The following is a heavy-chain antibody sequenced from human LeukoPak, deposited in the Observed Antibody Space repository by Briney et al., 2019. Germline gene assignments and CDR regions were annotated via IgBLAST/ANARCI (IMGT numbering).Heavy chain of an antibody. J-gene: IGHJ6*03. CDR3: AKTAPIRKLYGLGYYYYYMDV. D-gene: IGHD3-10*01. Sequence: SGGSLRLSCAASGFTFSSYAMHWVRQAPGKGLEWVAVISYDGSNKYYADSVKGRFTISRDNSKNTLYLQMNSLRAEDTAVYYCAKTAPIRKLYGLGYYYYYMDVWGKGTTVTVSS. CDR2: ISYDGSNK. V-gene: IGHV3-30*04. CDR1: GFTFSSYA.